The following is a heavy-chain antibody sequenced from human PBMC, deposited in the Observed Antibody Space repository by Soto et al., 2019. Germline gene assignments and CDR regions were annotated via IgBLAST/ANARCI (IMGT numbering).Heavy chain of an antibody. CDR3: ARGSRYYYDSSGYYNWFDP. CDR1: GYTFTSYG. Sequence: ASVKVSCKASGYTFTSYGISWVRQAPGQGLEWMGWISAYNGNTNYAQKLQGRVTMTTDTSTSTAYMELRSLRSDDTAVYYCARGSRYYYDSSGYYNWFDPWGQGTLVTVSS. D-gene: IGHD3-22*01. J-gene: IGHJ5*02. CDR2: ISAYNGNT. V-gene: IGHV1-18*01.